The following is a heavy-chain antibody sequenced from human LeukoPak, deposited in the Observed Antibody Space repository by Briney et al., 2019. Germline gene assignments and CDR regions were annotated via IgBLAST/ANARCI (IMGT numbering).Heavy chain of an antibody. Sequence: GSLRLSRAASGFTFSSYSMNWVRQAPGKGLEWVSYIGISSSTIDYADSVKGRFTISRDNAKNSLYLQMNSLRAEDTAVYYCARDSGYAFDIWGQGTMVTVSS. CDR1: GFTFSSYS. CDR2: IGISSSTI. CDR3: ARDSGYAFDI. V-gene: IGHV3-48*01. J-gene: IGHJ3*02. D-gene: IGHD1-26*01.